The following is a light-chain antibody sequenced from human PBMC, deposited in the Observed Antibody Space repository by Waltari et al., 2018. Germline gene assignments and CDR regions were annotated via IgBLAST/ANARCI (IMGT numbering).Light chain of an antibody. J-gene: IGKJ5*01. CDR3: QQYNNWPPGIT. V-gene: IGKV3-15*01. CDR1: QIVSSN. CDR2: GAS. Sequence: EILMTQSPATLSVSPGERGTLPCRARQIVSSNLAWYQQKPGQAPRLLIYGASTRATGIPARFSGSWSGTEFTLTISSMQSEDFAVYYCQQYNNWPPGITFGQGTRLEIK.